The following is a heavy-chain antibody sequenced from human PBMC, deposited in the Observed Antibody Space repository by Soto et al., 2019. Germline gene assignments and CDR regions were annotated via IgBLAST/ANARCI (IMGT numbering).Heavy chain of an antibody. CDR1: GFTFSSYA. J-gene: IGHJ6*02. V-gene: IGHV3-23*01. CDR2: ISGSGGST. Sequence: PGGSLRLSCAASGFTFSSYAMSWVRQAPGKGLEWVSAISGSGGSTYYADSVKGRFTISRDNSKNTLYLQMNSLRAEDTAVYYCAKVIYCSGGSCPTQGLYYYYYGMDVWGQGTTVTVSS. CDR3: AKVIYCSGGSCPTQGLYYYYYGMDV. D-gene: IGHD2-15*01.